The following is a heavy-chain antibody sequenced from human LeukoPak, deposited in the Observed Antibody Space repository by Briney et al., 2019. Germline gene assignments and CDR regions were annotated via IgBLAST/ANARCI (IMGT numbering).Heavy chain of an antibody. CDR2: ISWNSGSI. CDR3: ARDRDYYGSGSSVDY. CDR1: GFTFDDYA. Sequence: GRSLRLSCAASGFTFDDYAMHWVRQAPGKGLEWVSGISWNSGSIGYADSVKGRFTISRDNAKNSLYLQMNSLRAEDTAVYYCARDRDYYGSGSSVDYWGQGTLVTVSS. J-gene: IGHJ4*02. D-gene: IGHD3-10*01. V-gene: IGHV3-9*01.